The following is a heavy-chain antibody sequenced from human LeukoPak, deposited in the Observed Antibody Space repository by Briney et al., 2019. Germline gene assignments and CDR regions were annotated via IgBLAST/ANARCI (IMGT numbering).Heavy chain of an antibody. CDR3: ARDSSAAGIGDFDY. V-gene: IGHV3-30*04. Sequence: GRSLRLSCAASGFTFSSYAMHWVRQAPGKGLEWVAVISYDGSNKYYADSVKGQFTISRDNSKNTLYLQMNSLRAEDTAVYYCARDSSAAGIGDFDYWGQGTLVTVSS. CDR1: GFTFSSYA. CDR2: ISYDGSNK. D-gene: IGHD6-13*01. J-gene: IGHJ4*02.